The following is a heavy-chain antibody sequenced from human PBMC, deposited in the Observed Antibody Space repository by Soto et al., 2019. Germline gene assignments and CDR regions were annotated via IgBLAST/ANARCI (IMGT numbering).Heavy chain of an antibody. V-gene: IGHV3-23*01. CDR1: GFTFSTYA. CDR2: VSASGQNT. J-gene: IGHJ5*02. Sequence: PGGSLRLSCAASGFTFSTYAMAWVRQAPGKGLEWVSGVSASGQNTDYADPVKGRFNISRDNSKNTVYLHMNSLRAEDTALYFCAKDKLGSSSAGWFDPWGRGTLVTVSS. D-gene: IGHD6-19*01. CDR3: AKDKLGSSSAGWFDP.